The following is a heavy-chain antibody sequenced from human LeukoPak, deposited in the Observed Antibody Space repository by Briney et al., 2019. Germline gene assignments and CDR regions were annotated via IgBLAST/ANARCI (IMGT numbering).Heavy chain of an antibody. CDR1: GFTFSSYA. J-gene: IGHJ4*02. D-gene: IGHD3-16*01. CDR3: AKDPSYVWGSYYFDY. CDR2: ISGSGGST. V-gene: IGHV3-23*01. Sequence: GGSLRLSCAASGFTFSSYAMSWVRQAPGKGLEWVSAISGSGGSTYYADSVKGRFTISRDNSKNTLYLQMNSLRAEDTAVYYCAKDPSYVWGSYYFDYWGQGTLVTVSS.